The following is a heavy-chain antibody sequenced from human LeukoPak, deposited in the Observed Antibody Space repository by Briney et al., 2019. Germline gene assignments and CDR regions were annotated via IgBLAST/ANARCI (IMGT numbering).Heavy chain of an antibody. CDR1: GFTFSSYA. Sequence: GGSLRLSCVASGFTFSSYAMSWGRQAPGKGLEWGSAISGSGVSTYYADSVKGRFTISRDNSKNKLYLQMNSLRAEDTAVYYCAKLGWELPTFDYWGQGTLVTVSS. CDR2: ISGSGVST. J-gene: IGHJ4*02. V-gene: IGHV3-23*01. CDR3: AKLGWELPTFDY. D-gene: IGHD1-26*01.